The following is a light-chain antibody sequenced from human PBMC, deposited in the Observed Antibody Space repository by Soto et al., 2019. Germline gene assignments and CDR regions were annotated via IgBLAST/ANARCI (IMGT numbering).Light chain of an antibody. Sequence: QSALTQPASVSGSPGQSISISCTGTSSDVGAYNYVSWYQHHPGKAPKLLIYEVSGRPSGVSLRFSGSKSGNTASLTISGLQAEDEADYYCSSYTTSSTPDVFGTGTKVTVL. CDR1: SSDVGAYNY. J-gene: IGLJ1*01. CDR3: SSYTTSSTPDV. CDR2: EVS. V-gene: IGLV2-14*01.